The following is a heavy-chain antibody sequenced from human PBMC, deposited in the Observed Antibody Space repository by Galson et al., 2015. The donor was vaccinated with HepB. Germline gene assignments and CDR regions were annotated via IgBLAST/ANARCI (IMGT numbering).Heavy chain of an antibody. V-gene: IGHV3-23*01. J-gene: IGHJ4*02. D-gene: IGHD3-10*01. CDR3: AKGRISMVQGVLYYFDY. CDR1: GFTFRNYA. Sequence: SLRLSCAASGFTFRNYAMSWVRQAPGKGLEWVSSISDSGGGTYYADSVKGRFTISRDNSKNTLYLQMNSLRAEDTAVYYCAKGRISMVQGVLYYFDYWGQGTLVTVSS. CDR2: ISDSGGGT.